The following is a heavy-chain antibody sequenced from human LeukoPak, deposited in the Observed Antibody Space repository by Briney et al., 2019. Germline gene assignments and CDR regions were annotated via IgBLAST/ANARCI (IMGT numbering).Heavy chain of an antibody. CDR1: GYTFTGYY. CDR2: INPNSGST. J-gene: IGHJ6*02. D-gene: IGHD1-1*01. CDR3: AREMLTIARLYYYGMDV. V-gene: IGHV1-2*02. Sequence: ASVKVSCKASGYTFTGYYMHWVRQAPGQGLEWMGWINPNSGSTNYAQKFQGRVTMTRDTSISTAYMELSRLRSDDTAVYYCAREMLTIARLYYYGMDVWGQGTTVTVSS.